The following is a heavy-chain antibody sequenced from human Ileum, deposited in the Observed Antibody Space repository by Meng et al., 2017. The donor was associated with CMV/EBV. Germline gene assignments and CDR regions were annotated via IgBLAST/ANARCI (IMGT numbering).Heavy chain of an antibody. Sequence: GGSLRLSCAASGFTFSSYWMSWVRQAPGKGLEWVANIKQDGSEKYYVDSVKGRFTISRDNAKNSLYLQMNSLRAEDTAVYYCARFRVGITGTDYYYYGMDVWGQGTTVTVSS. D-gene: IGHD1-20*01. J-gene: IGHJ6*02. CDR1: GFTFSSYW. V-gene: IGHV3-7*03. CDR3: ARFRVGITGTDYYYYGMDV. CDR2: IKQDGSEK.